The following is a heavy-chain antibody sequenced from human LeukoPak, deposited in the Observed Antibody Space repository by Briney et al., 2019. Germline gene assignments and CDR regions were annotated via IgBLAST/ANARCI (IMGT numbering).Heavy chain of an antibody. Sequence: SETLSLTCTVSGGSITGYYWTWIRQPPGKGLEWIGYIYYSGSTNYNPSLKSRVTISVDTSKNQFSLKLSSVTAADTAVYYCARVLYDYGGYYFDYWGQGTLVTVSS. D-gene: IGHD4-23*01. J-gene: IGHJ4*02. CDR2: IYYSGST. V-gene: IGHV4-59*01. CDR1: GGSITGYY. CDR3: ARVLYDYGGYYFDY.